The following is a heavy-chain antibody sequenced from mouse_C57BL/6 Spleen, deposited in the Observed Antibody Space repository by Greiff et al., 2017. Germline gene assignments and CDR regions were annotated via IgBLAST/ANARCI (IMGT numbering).Heavy chain of an antibody. D-gene: IGHD2-3*01. CDR2: IDPENGDT. CDR1: GFNIKDDY. V-gene: IGHV14-4*01. J-gene: IGHJ3*01. CDR3: TFPMRAY. Sequence: EVQLQESGAELVRPGASVKLSCTASGFNIKDDYMHWVKQRPEQGLEWIGWIDPENGDTEYASKFQGKATITADTSSNTAYLQLSSLTSEDTAVYYCTFPMRAYWGQGTLVTVSA.